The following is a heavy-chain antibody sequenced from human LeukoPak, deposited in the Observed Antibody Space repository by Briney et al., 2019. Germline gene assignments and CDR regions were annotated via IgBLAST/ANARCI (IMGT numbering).Heavy chain of an antibody. Sequence: GGSLRLSCAASGFTFSSYAMNWVRQAPGKGLEWVSSISDTGSYIYDADSVKGRFTISRDNAKNSLYLQMNSLRAEDTAVYYCAREPKAYDFWSGQTPDYWGQGTLVTVSS. D-gene: IGHD3-3*01. CDR2: ISDTGSYI. CDR3: AREPKAYDFWSGQTPDY. CDR1: GFTFSSYA. J-gene: IGHJ4*02. V-gene: IGHV3-21*06.